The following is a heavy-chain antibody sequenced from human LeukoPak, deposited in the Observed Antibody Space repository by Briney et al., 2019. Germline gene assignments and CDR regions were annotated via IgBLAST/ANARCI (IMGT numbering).Heavy chain of an antibody. D-gene: IGHD3-10*01. V-gene: IGHV3-48*03. CDR2: ISATGATI. Sequence: PGGSLRLSCGVSGFSFSRHEMNWVRQAPGKGLEWVAHISATGATIYYADFVGGRFTISKDHANSSLYLRMNSLRAEDSAVCYCAAQYGAGSLFYFYAMDVWGQGTTVTVSS. J-gene: IGHJ6*02. CDR3: AAQYGAGSLFYFYAMDV. CDR1: GFSFSRHE.